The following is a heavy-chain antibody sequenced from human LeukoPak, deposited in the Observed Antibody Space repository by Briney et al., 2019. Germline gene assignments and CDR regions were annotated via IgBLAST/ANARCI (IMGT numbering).Heavy chain of an antibody. CDR3: ARVLILGSSSYYYYYYMDV. D-gene: IGHD6-6*01. Sequence: SQTLSLTCAISGDSVSSNSAAWNWIRQSPSRGLEWLGRTYYRSKWYNDYAVSVKSRITINPDTSKNQFSLQLNSVTPEDTAVYYCARVLILGSSSYYYYYYMDVWGKGTTVTVSS. V-gene: IGHV6-1*01. J-gene: IGHJ6*03. CDR1: GDSVSSNSAA. CDR2: TYYRSKWYN.